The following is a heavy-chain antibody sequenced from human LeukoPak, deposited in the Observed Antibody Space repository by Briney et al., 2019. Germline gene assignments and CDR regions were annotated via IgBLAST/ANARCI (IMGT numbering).Heavy chain of an antibody. Sequence: SGTLSLTCAVSGASISRGNWWSWVRQSPGKGLEWIGEIFHSESTNYNPSLKSRVTISVDKSKNQFSLNLTSVTAADTAVYYCARLMATWPDAFDIWGQGTMVTVSS. CDR1: GASISRGNW. J-gene: IGHJ3*02. CDR2: IFHSEST. D-gene: IGHD5-24*01. CDR3: ARLMATWPDAFDI. V-gene: IGHV4-4*02.